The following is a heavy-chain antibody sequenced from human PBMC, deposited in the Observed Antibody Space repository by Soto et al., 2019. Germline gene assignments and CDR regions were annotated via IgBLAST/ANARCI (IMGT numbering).Heavy chain of an antibody. CDR3: AHRRFGAGLFDS. D-gene: IGHD3-3*01. CDR2: IYWDDDK. J-gene: IGHJ4*01. V-gene: IGHV2-5*02. CDR1: GFSLTTTGVG. Sequence: QITLRESGPTLVKPTQTLTLTCSFSGFSLTTTGVGVGWIRQPPGKALEWLALIYWDDDKRYSPSLKTRLTIPKDPSKNQVVLTITDLDPVDTGTYFGAHRRFGAGLFDSWGQGTQVTVSS.